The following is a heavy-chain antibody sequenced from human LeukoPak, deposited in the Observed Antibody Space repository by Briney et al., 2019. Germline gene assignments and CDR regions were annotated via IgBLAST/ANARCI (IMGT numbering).Heavy chain of an antibody. V-gene: IGHV3-33*06. Sequence: GGSQRLSCAASGFIFSSTGMHWVRQAPGKGLEGVAVLWFVGGNKYYAASVKGRFTISRDDSKNTVYLQMNSLRAEDTAVYYCAKDCDYCNNGYMDVWGKGTTVTVSS. CDR1: GFIFSSTG. CDR3: AKDCDYCNNGYMDV. J-gene: IGHJ6*03. D-gene: IGHD2-8*01. CDR2: LWFVGGNK.